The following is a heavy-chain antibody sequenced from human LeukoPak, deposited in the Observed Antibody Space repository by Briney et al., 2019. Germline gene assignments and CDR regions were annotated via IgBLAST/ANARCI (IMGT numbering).Heavy chain of an antibody. V-gene: IGHV1-2*02. CDR1: GYTFTGYY. CDR3: ARSFRGSIYENWFDP. Sequence: ASVEVSCKASGYTFTGYYIHWLRQAPGQGLEWMGWINPNSGGTNYALKFQGRVTMTRDTSINTAYMDLSRLRSDDTAMYYCARSFRGSIYENWFDPWGQGTLVTVSS. CDR2: INPNSGGT. J-gene: IGHJ5*02. D-gene: IGHD5-18*01.